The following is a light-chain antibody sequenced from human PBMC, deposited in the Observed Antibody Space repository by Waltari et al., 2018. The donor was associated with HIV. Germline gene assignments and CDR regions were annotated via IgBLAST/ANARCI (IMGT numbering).Light chain of an antibody. CDR2: KDN. CDR1: NSNIGSNF. J-gene: IGLJ1*01. V-gene: IGLV1-47*01. CDR3: ATWDDILSGYL. Sequence: QRVAISCSGSNSNIGSNFVYWYQQLPGTAPKLLIYKDNQRPSGVPERFSASKSGSSSSLAISGLRSEDEAEYYCATWDDILSGYLFGTGTKVTVL.